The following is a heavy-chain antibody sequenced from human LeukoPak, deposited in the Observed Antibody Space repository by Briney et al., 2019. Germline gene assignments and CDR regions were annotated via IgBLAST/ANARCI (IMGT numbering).Heavy chain of an antibody. CDR2: ISSSSSYI. Sequence: MTGGSLRLSCAASGFTFSSYSMNWVRQAPGKGLEWVSSISSSSSYIYYADSVKGRFTISRDNAKNSLYLQMNSLRAEDTAVYYCARGSYYYDSSGYPSYWGQGTLVTVSS. CDR3: ARGSYYYDSSGYPSY. J-gene: IGHJ4*02. D-gene: IGHD3-22*01. V-gene: IGHV3-21*01. CDR1: GFTFSSYS.